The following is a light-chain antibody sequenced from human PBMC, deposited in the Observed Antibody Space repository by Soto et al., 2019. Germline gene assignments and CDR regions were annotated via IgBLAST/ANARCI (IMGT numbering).Light chain of an antibody. V-gene: IGKV3-15*01. CDR2: GAS. J-gene: IGKJ1*01. CDR1: QSVTSRY. Sequence: EIVLTQSPDTLSLSPGERATLSCRASQSVTSRYLAWYQQKPGQAPRLLIYGASTRATGIPARFSGSGSGTEFTLTISGLQSEDFAVYYCQQYSIWRTFGQGTKVDIK. CDR3: QQYSIWRT.